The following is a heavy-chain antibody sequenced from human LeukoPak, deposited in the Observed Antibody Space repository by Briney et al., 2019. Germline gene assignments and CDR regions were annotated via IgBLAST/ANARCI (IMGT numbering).Heavy chain of an antibody. V-gene: IGHV4-34*01. CDR1: GGSFSGYY. J-gene: IGHJ4*02. CDR3: ARGPYCSSTSCYTVAGLDY. Sequence: SGTLSLTCAVYGGSFSGYYWSWIRQPPGKGLEWSGEINHSGSTNYNPSLKSRVTISVDTYKNQFSLKLSSVTAADTAVYYCARGPYCSSTSCYTVAGLDYWGQGTLVTVSS. CDR2: INHSGST. D-gene: IGHD2-2*02.